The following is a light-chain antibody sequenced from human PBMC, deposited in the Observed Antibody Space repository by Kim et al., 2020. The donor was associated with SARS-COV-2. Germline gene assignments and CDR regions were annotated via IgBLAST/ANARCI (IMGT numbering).Light chain of an antibody. CDR1: XXHSXYA. Sequence: GASLELTXTLSXXHSXYAIAGHQXXXEKGPRXLMKXNSDGSHSKGDGIPDRFSGSSSGAERYLTISXXQSEDEADYXCQTWGRVFGGGTQLTVL. CDR2: XNSDGSH. V-gene: IGLV4-69*01. CDR3: QTWGRV. J-gene: IGLJ2*01.